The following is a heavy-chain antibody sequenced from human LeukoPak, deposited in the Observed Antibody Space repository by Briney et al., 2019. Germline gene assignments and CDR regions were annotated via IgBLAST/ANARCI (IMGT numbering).Heavy chain of an antibody. D-gene: IGHD3-3*01. V-gene: IGHV3-7*03. J-gene: IGHJ4*02. CDR1: GFTFRNYW. CDR2: INQDGSKR. Sequence: GGSLRLSCEASGFTFRNYWMSWVRQAPGKGLECVASINQDGSKRYYVDSVTGRFTISRDNSKNLVYLQMNTLRAEDTSIYYCASGVVFDFWGQGILVTVSS. CDR3: ASGVVFDF.